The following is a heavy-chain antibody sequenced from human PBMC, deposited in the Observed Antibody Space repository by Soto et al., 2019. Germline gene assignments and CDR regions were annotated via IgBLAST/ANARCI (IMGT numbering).Heavy chain of an antibody. V-gene: IGHV1-58*01. D-gene: IGHD3-22*01. CDR2: IVVGSGNT. Sequence: SVKVSCKASGFTFTSSPVQWVRQARGQRLEWIGWIVVGSGNTNYAQKFQERVTITRDMSTSTAYMELSSLRSEDTAVYYCAAPWSSGSSFDYWGQGTLVTV. J-gene: IGHJ4*02. CDR1: GFTFTSSP. CDR3: AAPWSSGSSFDY.